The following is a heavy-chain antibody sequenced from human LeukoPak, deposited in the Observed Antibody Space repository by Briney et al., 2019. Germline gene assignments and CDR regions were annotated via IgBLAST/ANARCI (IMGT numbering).Heavy chain of an antibody. J-gene: IGHJ4*02. D-gene: IGHD6-19*01. V-gene: IGHV3-21*01. Sequence: PGGSLRLSCAASGFFFSNYDMNWVRQAPGKGLEWVSSITTSSTYISYADSVKGRFTISRDNAKNSLYLQMNSLRAEDTAVYYCARGKYSSGWFDYWGQGTLVTVSS. CDR2: ITTSSTYI. CDR3: ARGKYSSGWFDY. CDR1: GFFFSNYD.